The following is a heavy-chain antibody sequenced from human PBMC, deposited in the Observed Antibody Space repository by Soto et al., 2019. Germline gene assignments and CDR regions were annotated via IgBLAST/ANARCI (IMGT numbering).Heavy chain of an antibody. CDR1: GFTISSYA. V-gene: IGHV3-23*01. CDR3: AKGVRIAAAGIVYYYYYGMDV. J-gene: IGHJ6*02. Sequence: PGGSLRLSCAASGFTISSYAISWVRQATGKGLEWVSAISGSGGSTYYADSVKGRFTISRDNSKNTLYLQMNSLRAEDTAVYYCAKGVRIAAAGIVYYYYYGMDVWGQGTTVTVSS. CDR2: ISGSGGST. D-gene: IGHD6-13*01.